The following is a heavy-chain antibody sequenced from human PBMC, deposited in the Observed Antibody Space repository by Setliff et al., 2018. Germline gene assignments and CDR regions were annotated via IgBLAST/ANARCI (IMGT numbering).Heavy chain of an antibody. V-gene: IGHV4-34*01. J-gene: IGHJ4*02. CDR3: ARGELGNDY. D-gene: IGHD7-27*01. CDR1: GGSFSGYY. Sequence: PSETLSLTCAVYGGSFSGYYWSWIRQPPGKGLEWIGEINHSGSTNYNPSLKSRVTISVDTSKNQFSLKLSSVTAADTAVYYCARGELGNDYLGQGTLVTVSS. CDR2: INHSGST.